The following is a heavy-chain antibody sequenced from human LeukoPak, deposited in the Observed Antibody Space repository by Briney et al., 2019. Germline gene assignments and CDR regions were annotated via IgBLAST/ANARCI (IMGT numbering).Heavy chain of an antibody. V-gene: IGHV3-21*01. D-gene: IGHD3/OR15-3a*01. CDR2: ISSGSSHI. CDR1: GFNFDSYT. Sequence: KTGGSLRLSCAASGFNFDSYTMTWVRQAPGKGLEWVSSISSGSSHIYYADSMKGRFTISRDNAKNSLYLQMNSLRAEDTAVYFCARVRTAYYPDYWGQGTLVSASS. CDR3: ARVRTAYYPDY. J-gene: IGHJ4*02.